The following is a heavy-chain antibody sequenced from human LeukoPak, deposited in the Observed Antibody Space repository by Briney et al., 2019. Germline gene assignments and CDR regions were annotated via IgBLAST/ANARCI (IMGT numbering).Heavy chain of an antibody. CDR2: INHSGST. CDR3: ARVPTVTYYYYYYYMDI. V-gene: IGHV4-34*01. CDR1: GGSFSGSY. J-gene: IGHJ6*03. D-gene: IGHD4-17*01. Sequence: PSETLSLTCAVYGGSFSGSYWSWIRQPPGKGLEWIGEINHSGSTNSNPSLKSRVTISVDTSKNQFSLRLSSVTAADTAVYYCARVPTVTYYYYYYYMDIWGKGTTVTVSS.